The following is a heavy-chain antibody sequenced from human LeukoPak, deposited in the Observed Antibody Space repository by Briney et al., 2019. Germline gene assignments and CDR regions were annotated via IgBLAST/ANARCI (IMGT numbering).Heavy chain of an antibody. CDR2: IIPIFGTA. J-gene: IGHJ4*02. V-gene: IGHV1-69*06. D-gene: IGHD3/OR15-3a*01. CDR1: GYTFTRNA. Sequence: ASVKVSCKASGYTFTRNAMNWVRQAPGQGLEWMGGIIPIFGTANYAQKFQGRVTITADKSTSTAYMELSSLRSEDTAGYYCAREHDFWTGYYPNWGQGTLVTVST. CDR3: AREHDFWTGYYPN.